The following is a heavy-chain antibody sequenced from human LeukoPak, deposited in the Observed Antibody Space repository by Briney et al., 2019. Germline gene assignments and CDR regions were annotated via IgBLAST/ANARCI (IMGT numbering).Heavy chain of an antibody. Sequence: GESRKISCKGSRYSFTSYWIGWVRQMPGKGLEWMGIIYPGDPDTRYSPSFQGQVTISADKSISTAYLQWSSLKASDTAMYYCARPYCSSTSCYTVGDWYFDLWGRGTLVTVSS. V-gene: IGHV5-51*01. J-gene: IGHJ2*01. CDR2: IYPGDPDT. D-gene: IGHD2-2*02. CDR3: ARPYCSSTSCYTVGDWYFDL. CDR1: RYSFTSYW.